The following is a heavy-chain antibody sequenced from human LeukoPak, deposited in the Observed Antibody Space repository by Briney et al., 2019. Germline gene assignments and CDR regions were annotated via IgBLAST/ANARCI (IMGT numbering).Heavy chain of an antibody. D-gene: IGHD3-9*01. V-gene: IGHV1-18*04. J-gene: IGHJ4*02. CDR3: ATDDIFYHYFDY. Sequence: ASVKVSCKASGYTFTSYGISWVRQAPGQGLEWMGWISAYNGNTNYAQKLQGRVTMTTDTSTSTAYMELRSLRSDDTAVYYCATDDIFYHYFDYWGQGTLVTVSS. CDR2: ISAYNGNT. CDR1: GYTFTSYG.